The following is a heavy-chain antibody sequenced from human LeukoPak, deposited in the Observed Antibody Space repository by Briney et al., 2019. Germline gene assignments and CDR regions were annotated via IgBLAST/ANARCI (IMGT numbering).Heavy chain of an antibody. CDR2: MSGNGGRT. J-gene: IGHJ4*02. V-gene: IGHV3-23*01. CDR3: AKGRLAYCGCHCYIQFDS. CDR1: GFTFRRYA. D-gene: IGHD2-21*02. Sequence: GGSLLLSCAASGFTFRRYAMNAVRQAPGKGLEWVSGMSGNGGRTYYADSVKGRFTISRDNSKNTLYLQMNSLKAEDTAVYYCAKGRLAYCGCHCYIQFDSWGQGTLVTVSS.